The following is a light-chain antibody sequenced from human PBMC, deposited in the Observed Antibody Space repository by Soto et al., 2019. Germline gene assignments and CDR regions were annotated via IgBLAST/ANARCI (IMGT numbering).Light chain of an antibody. J-gene: IGKJ5*01. CDR2: DAS. CDR1: QSVNSD. Sequence: EIVMTQSPATLSVSPGERATLSCRASQSVNSDLAWYQQTPGQAPRPLIYDASNRATGVPARFSGSGSGTDFTLTISSLEPEDFAVYYCQQRSSWPPTFGQGTRLEIK. CDR3: QQRSSWPPT. V-gene: IGKV3-11*01.